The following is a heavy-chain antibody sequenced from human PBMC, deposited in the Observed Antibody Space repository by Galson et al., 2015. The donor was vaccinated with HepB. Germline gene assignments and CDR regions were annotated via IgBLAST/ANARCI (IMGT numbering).Heavy chain of an antibody. D-gene: IGHD1-7*01. J-gene: IGHJ3*02. CDR2: IYYSGST. CDR3: ARGNWNYLGGMSAFDI. CDR1: GGSISSGGYY. V-gene: IGHV4-31*03. Sequence: TLSLTCTVSGGSISSGGYYWSWIRQHPGKGLEWIGYIYYSGSTYYNPSLKSRVTISVDTSKNQFSLKLSSVTAADTAVYYCARGNWNYLGGMSAFDIWGQGTMVTVSS.